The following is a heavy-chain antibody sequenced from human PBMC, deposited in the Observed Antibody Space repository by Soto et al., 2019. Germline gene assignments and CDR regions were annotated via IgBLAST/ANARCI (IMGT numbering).Heavy chain of an antibody. V-gene: IGHV2-5*02. Sequence: SGPTLVNPTQTLTLTCSFFGFSLSTSGVGVGWIRQPPGKALEWLALIYLDVDKRYSPSLKSRLTITKDTPKNQVVLTMTNMDPVDTATYYCAHTRYSYGWYYFDYWGQGTLVTVSS. J-gene: IGHJ4*02. D-gene: IGHD5-18*01. CDR3: AHTRYSYGWYYFDY. CDR1: GFSLSTSGVG. CDR2: IYLDVDK.